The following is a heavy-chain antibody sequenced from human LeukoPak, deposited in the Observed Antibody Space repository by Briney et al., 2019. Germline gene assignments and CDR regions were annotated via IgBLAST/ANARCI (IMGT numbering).Heavy chain of an antibody. J-gene: IGHJ3*02. CDR3: AAYESSGYVNDAFDI. V-gene: IGHV4-59*01. CDR1: GGCISNDH. CDR2: IYYSGST. D-gene: IGHD3-22*01. Sequence: SETLSLTCTVSGGCISNDHCSCIGQPPRKGLEWIGNIYYSGSTKYNPSLTSRVTISVDRSKNQFSLKLTSVRAADTAVYYCAAYESSGYVNDAFDIWGQGTMVTVSS.